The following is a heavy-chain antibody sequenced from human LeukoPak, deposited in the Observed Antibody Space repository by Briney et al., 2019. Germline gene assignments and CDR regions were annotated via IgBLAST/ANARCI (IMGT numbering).Heavy chain of an antibody. CDR1: GSTFINYW. V-gene: IGHV5-51*01. J-gene: IGHJ4*02. CDR3: ASGGYGTFDS. Sequence: GESLKISCQVSGSTFINYWIGWVRQMRGKGLEWMGIIYPGDSDTRYSPSFHGQVIISADKSISTAYLQWNSLKASDTAMYYCASGGYGTFDSWGQGTLVTVSS. D-gene: IGHD5-12*01. CDR2: IYPGDSDT.